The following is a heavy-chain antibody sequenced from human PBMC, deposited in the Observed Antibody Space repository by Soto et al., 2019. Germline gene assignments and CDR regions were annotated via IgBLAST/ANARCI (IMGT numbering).Heavy chain of an antibody. J-gene: IGHJ4*02. D-gene: IGHD5-12*01. CDR3: ARVEYSGYPRI. CDR2: IYFSGST. V-gene: IGHV4-59*01. Sequence: SETLSLTCTVSGGSISSYYWSWIRQSPGKRLEWIGYIYFSGSTTYNPSLKSRVTISGDTSKNQFSLKLTSVTAADTAVYYCARVEYSGYPRIWGQGTLVTVSS. CDR1: GGSISSYY.